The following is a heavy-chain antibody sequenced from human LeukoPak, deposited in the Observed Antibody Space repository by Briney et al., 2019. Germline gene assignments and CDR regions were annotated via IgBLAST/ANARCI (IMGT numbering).Heavy chain of an antibody. J-gene: IGHJ5*02. CDR3: AKARDAYNYYWFDP. CDR1: GFTFHSYA. D-gene: IGHD5-24*01. V-gene: IGHV3-23*01. Sequence: PGGSLRLSCAASGFTFHSYAKSWVRQAPGKGLEWTSSLSALDGITNYADSVKGRFTISRDNSQSTLYLQMNSLRAEDTALYYCAKARDAYNYYWFDPWGQGTLVTVSS. CDR2: LSALDGIT.